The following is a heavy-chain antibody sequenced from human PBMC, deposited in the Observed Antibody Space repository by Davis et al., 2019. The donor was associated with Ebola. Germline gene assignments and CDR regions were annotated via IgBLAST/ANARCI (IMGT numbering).Heavy chain of an antibody. CDR3: ARDRPYYYYYGMDV. J-gene: IGHJ6*02. Sequence: GESLKISCAASGFTVSSNYMSWVRQAPGKGLEWVSVIYSGGSTYYADSVKGRFTISRDNSKNTLYLQMNSLRAEDTAVYYCARDRPYYYYYGMDVWGQGTTVTVSS. V-gene: IGHV3-66*01. CDR2: IYSGGST. CDR1: GFTVSSNY.